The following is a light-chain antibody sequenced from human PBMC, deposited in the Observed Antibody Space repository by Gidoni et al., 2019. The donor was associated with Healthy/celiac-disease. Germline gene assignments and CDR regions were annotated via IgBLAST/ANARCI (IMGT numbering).Light chain of an antibody. J-gene: IGKJ5*01. CDR2: DAS. Sequence: AIQLTQSPSSLYASVGDRVTITCRASQGISSALAWYQQKPGKAPKLLIYDASSLESGVPSRFSGSGSGTDFTLTISSLQPEDFATYYCQQFNNYPFITFGQGTRLEIK. CDR1: QGISSA. CDR3: QQFNNYPFIT. V-gene: IGKV1D-13*01.